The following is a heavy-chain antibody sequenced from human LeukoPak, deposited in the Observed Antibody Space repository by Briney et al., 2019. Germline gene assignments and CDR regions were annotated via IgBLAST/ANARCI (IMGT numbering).Heavy chain of an antibody. CDR3: ASGSGWRQLY. CDR1: AFTFSSNW. CDR2: IKSDGSEK. D-gene: IGHD5-24*01. V-gene: IGHV3-7*01. J-gene: IGHJ4*02. Sequence: GGSLRLSCVVSAFTFSSNWMNWVRQAPGKGLEGVANIKSDGSEKYYADSVKGRFTISRDNAKNSLYLQMNSLKAEDTAVYYCASGSGWRQLYWGQGTLVTVSP.